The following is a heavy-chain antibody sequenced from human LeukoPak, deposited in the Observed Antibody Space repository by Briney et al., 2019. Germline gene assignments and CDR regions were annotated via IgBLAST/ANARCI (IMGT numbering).Heavy chain of an antibody. D-gene: IGHD4-17*01. V-gene: IGHV1-2*02. CDR3: ARAVRVTTDFDC. CDR2: INPNSGGT. J-gene: IGHJ4*02. CDR1: GYTFTGYN. Sequence: ASVKVSCKASGYTFTGYNMHWMRQAPGQGLEWMGWINPNSGGTNYAQNFQGRVTMTRDTSITTVYMELSGLTSDDTAVYYCARAVRVTTDFDCWGQGTLVTVSS.